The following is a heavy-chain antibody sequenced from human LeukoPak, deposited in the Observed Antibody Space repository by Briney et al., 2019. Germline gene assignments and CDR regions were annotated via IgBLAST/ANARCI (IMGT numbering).Heavy chain of an antibody. CDR2: FDPEDGET. CDR3: ATGQRWLQPGFDY. D-gene: IGHD5-24*01. J-gene: IGHJ4*02. Sequence: ASVKVSCKVSRYTLTELSMHWVRQAPGNGLEWMGGFDPEDGETIYAQKFQGRVTMTEDTSTDTAYMELSSLRSEDTAVYYCATGQRWLQPGFDYWGQGTLVTVSS. V-gene: IGHV1-24*01. CDR1: RYTLTELS.